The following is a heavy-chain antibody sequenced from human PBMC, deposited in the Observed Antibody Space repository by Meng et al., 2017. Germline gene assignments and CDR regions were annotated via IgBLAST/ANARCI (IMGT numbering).Heavy chain of an antibody. V-gene: IGHV3-11*04. CDR1: GYSISSGYY. CDR3: ARDGIAGGNDY. J-gene: IGHJ4*02. CDR2: ISSSGSTI. Sequence: LSLTCAVSGYSISSGYYWDWIRQPPGKGLEWVSYISSSGSTIYYADSVKGRFTISRDNAKNSLYLQMNSLRAEDTAVYYCARDGIAGGNDYWGQGTLVTVSS. D-gene: IGHD6-13*01.